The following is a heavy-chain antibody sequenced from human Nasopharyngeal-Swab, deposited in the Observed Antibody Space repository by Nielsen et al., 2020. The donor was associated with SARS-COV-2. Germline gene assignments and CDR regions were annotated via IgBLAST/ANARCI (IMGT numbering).Heavy chain of an antibody. CDR1: GGSFSGYY. V-gene: IGHV4-34*01. Sequence: GSLRLSCAVYGGSFSGYYWSWIRQPPGKGLEWIGEINHSGSTNYNPSLKSRVTISVDTSKNQFSLKLNSVTAADTAVYYCARGGSGYYPYYYYGMDVWGQGTTVTVSS. CDR3: ARGGSGYYPYYYYGMDV. CDR2: INHSGST. J-gene: IGHJ6*02. D-gene: IGHD3-22*01.